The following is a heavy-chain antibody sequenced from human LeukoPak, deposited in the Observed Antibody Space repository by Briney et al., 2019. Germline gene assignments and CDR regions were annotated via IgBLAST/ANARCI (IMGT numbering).Heavy chain of an antibody. D-gene: IGHD2-15*01. V-gene: IGHV4-59*08. CDR2: IYYSGST. CDR1: GGSISSYY. CDR3: ARHAEGCSGGSCYSGLFGMDV. Sequence: SETPSLTCTVSGGSISSYYWSWIRQPPGKGLEWIGYIYYSGSTNYNPSLKSRVTISVDTSKNQFSLKLSSVTAADTAVYYCARHAEGCSGGSCYSGLFGMDVWGQGTTVTVSS. J-gene: IGHJ6*02.